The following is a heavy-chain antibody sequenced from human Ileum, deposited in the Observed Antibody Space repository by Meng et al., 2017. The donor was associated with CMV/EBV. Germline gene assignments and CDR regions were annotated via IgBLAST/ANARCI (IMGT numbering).Heavy chain of an antibody. CDR1: GYTFTNNI. CDR3: ARIIVSRGYSFDY. D-gene: IGHD5-18*01. Sequence: VRLVQAGAEMKNPGASVKVSCKTAGYTFTNNIMNLLRQAPGQGLEWMGWIKPNSGSTNYAQKFQGRVTMTRDTCIRTAYMELNRLTSDDTAMYFCARIIVSRGYSFDYWGQGTLVTVSS. J-gene: IGHJ4*02. CDR2: IKPNSGST. V-gene: IGHV1-2*02.